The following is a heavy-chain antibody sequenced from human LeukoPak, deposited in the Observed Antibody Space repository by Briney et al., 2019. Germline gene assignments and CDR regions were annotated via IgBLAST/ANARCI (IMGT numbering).Heavy chain of an antibody. J-gene: IGHJ4*02. CDR1: GFTFSIAW. CDR2: IKSRTDGRTT. CDR3: TTDRAKLLWFGESGKDD. Sequence: GGSLRLSCAASGFTFSIAWMSWVRQAPGKGLEWVGRIKSRTDGRTTDYAAPVKGRFTISRDDSKNTLYLQMNSLKTEDTAVYYCTTDRAKLLWFGESGKDDWGQGTLVTVSS. D-gene: IGHD3-10*01. V-gene: IGHV3-15*01.